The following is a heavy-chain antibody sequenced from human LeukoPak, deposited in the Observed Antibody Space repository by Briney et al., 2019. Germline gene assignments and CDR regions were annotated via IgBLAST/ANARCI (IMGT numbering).Heavy chain of an antibody. D-gene: IGHD2-15*01. Sequence: GGSLRLSCAASGFTFSSYAMSWVRQAPGKGLEWVAVISYDGSNKYYADSVKGRFTISRDKSKNTLYLQMNSLRPEDTAVYYCAREAYCSGGSCYEHFQHWGQGTLVTVSS. CDR2: ISYDGSNK. CDR1: GFTFSSYA. J-gene: IGHJ1*01. CDR3: AREAYCSGGSCYEHFQH. V-gene: IGHV3-30-3*01.